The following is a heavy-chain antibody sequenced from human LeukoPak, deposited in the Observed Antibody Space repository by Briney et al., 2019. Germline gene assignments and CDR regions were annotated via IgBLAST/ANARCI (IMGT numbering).Heavy chain of an antibody. CDR3: ARGELLGWAYYYMDV. J-gene: IGHJ6*03. D-gene: IGHD3-3*01. V-gene: IGHV4-59*01. CDR2: IYYTGST. Sequence: PSETLSLTCTVSGGSISSYYWNWIRQPPGKGLEWIGYIYYTGSTKNNPSLKSRVTISVDTSKNQFSLKLSSVSGADTAVYYCARGELLGWAYYYMDVWGKGTTVTVSS. CDR1: GGSISSYY.